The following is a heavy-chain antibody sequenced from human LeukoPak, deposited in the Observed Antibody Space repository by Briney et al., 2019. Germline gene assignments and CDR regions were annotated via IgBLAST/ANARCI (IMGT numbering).Heavy chain of an antibody. J-gene: IGHJ4*02. Sequence: ASVKVSCKASGYTFTGYYMHWVRQAPGQGLEWMGWINPNSGGTNYAQKFQGGVTMTRDTSISTAYMELSRLRSDDTAVYYCARESSSWSGFDYWGQGTLVTVSS. V-gene: IGHV1-2*02. CDR2: INPNSGGT. CDR1: GYTFTGYY. D-gene: IGHD6-13*01. CDR3: ARESSSWSGFDY.